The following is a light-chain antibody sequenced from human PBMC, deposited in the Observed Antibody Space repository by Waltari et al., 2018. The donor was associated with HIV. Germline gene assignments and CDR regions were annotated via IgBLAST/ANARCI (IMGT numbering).Light chain of an antibody. Sequence: QSVLTQPPSVSAAPGQKFTISCSGISAKRASYSVSWYQQFPGTAPKLLIYENDKRPSGIPDRFSGSKSDTSVTLAITGLQTGDEADYYCGTWDTSLSAGVFGGGTKLTVL. V-gene: IGLV1-51*02. CDR3: GTWDTSLSAGV. J-gene: IGLJ3*02. CDR1: SAKRASYS. CDR2: END.